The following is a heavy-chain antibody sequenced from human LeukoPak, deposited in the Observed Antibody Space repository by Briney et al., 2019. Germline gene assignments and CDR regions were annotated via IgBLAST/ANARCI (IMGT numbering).Heavy chain of an antibody. CDR3: ARAGDTGSYLSDY. Sequence: GESLKISCTGAGCSFTSYWIGWVRQMPGKGPEWMGIIYPGDSDTRYSPSFQGQVTISADKSISTAYLQWSSLKASDTAMYYCARAGDTGSYLSDYWGQGTLVTVSS. V-gene: IGHV5-51*01. D-gene: IGHD1-26*01. J-gene: IGHJ4*02. CDR2: IYPGDSDT. CDR1: GCSFTSYW.